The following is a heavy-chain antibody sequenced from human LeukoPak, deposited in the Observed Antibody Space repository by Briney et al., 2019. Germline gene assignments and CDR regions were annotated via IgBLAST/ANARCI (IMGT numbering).Heavy chain of an antibody. CDR2: ISSSGSTI. V-gene: IGHV3-48*03. Sequence: PGGSLRLSCAASGFTFSSYEMSWVRQAPGKGLEWVSYISSSGSTIYYADSVKGRFTISRDNAKNSLCLQMNSLRAEDTAVYYCASPTGSSGYGWGYWGQGTLVTVSS. J-gene: IGHJ4*02. CDR3: ASPTGSSGYGWGY. CDR1: GFTFSSYE. D-gene: IGHD3-22*01.